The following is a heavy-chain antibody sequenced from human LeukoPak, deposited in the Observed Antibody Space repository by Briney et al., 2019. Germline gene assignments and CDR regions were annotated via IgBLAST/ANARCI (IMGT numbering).Heavy chain of an antibody. CDR3: ARSANYDFWSGYYRYYYYYMDV. Sequence: ASVKVSCKASGYTFTSYGISRVRQAPGQGLEWMGWISAYNGNTNYAQKLQGRVTMTTDTSTSTAYMELRSLRSDDTAVYYCARSANYDFWSGYYRYYYYYMDVWGKGTTVTVSS. J-gene: IGHJ6*03. D-gene: IGHD3-3*01. CDR2: ISAYNGNT. V-gene: IGHV1-18*01. CDR1: GYTFTSYG.